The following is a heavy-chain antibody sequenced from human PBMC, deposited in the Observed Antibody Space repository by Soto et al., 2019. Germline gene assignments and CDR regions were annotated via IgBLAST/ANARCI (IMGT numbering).Heavy chain of an antibody. CDR1: GFTFSSYA. V-gene: IGHV3-23*01. Sequence: GGSLRLSCAASGFTFSSYAMSWVRQAPGKGLEWVSAISGSGGSTYYADSVKGRFTISRDNSKNTLYLQMNSLRAEDTAVYYCAKDHGLAVAGTALDYWGQGTLVTVSS. J-gene: IGHJ4*02. CDR2: ISGSGGST. CDR3: AKDHGLAVAGTALDY. D-gene: IGHD6-19*01.